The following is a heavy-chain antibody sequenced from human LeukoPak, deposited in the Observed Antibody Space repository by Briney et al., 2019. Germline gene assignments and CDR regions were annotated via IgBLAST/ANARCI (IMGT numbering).Heavy chain of an antibody. CDR1: GGSFSGYY. J-gene: IGHJ4*02. D-gene: IGHD6-19*01. CDR2: INHSGST. CDR3: ARTSYSSGWSAFDY. V-gene: IGHV4-34*01. Sequence: PSETLSLTCAVYGGSFSGYYWSWIRQPPGKGLEWIGEINHSGSTSYNPSLKSRVTISVDTSKNQFSLKLSSVTAADTAVYYCARTSYSSGWSAFDYWGQGTLVTVSS.